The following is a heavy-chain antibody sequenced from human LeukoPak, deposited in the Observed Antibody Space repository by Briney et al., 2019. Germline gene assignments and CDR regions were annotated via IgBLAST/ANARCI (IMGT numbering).Heavy chain of an antibody. V-gene: IGHV1-18*01. CDR3: ARLILGVASAGFDY. D-gene: IGHD6-13*01. Sequence: ASVKVSCKASGYTFTSYGISWVRQAPGQGLEWLGWISPYNGDTRSAQMLQGRVSMTTDTSTSTAYMELRSLRSDDTAVYYCARLILGVASAGFDYWGQGTLVTVSS. J-gene: IGHJ4*02. CDR1: GYTFTSYG. CDR2: ISPYNGDT.